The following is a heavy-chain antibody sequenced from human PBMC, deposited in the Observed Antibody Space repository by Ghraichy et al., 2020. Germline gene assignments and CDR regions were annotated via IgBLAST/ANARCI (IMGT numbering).Heavy chain of an antibody. CDR3: ARVTEVVVVAATQNYYYYGMDV. Sequence: GGSLRLSCAAPGFTFSSYSMNWVRQAPGKGLEWVPSISSSSSYIYYADSVKGRFTISRDNAKNSLYLQMNSLRAEDTAVYYCARVTEVVVVAATQNYYYYGMDVWGQGTTVTVSS. J-gene: IGHJ6*02. V-gene: IGHV3-21*01. CDR1: GFTFSSYS. D-gene: IGHD2-15*01. CDR2: ISSSSSYI.